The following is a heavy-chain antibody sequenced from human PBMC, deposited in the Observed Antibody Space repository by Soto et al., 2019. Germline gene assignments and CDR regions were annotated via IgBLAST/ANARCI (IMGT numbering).Heavy chain of an antibody. CDR1: GGTFSSYT. V-gene: IGHV1-69*12. CDR3: ARGNHRWLQLWYFDL. CDR2: IIPIFGTA. J-gene: IGHJ2*01. D-gene: IGHD5-12*01. Sequence: QVQLVQSGAEVKKPGSSVTVSCKASGGTFSSYTISWVRQAPGQGLEWMGGIIPIFGTANDAQKFQGRVTITADEYTSTAYMELSSLRSEDTAVYYCARGNHRWLQLWYFDLWGRGTLVTVSS.